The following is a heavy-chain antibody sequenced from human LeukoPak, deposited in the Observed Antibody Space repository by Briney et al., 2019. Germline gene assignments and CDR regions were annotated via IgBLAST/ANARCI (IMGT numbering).Heavy chain of an antibody. Sequence: GGSLRLSCAASGFTVSSNYMSWVRQAPGKGLEWVSVIYSGGSAYYADSVKGRFTISRDNSNNTLYLQINSLRAEDTAVYYCARGTSGTFKSFDYWGQGTLVTVSS. CDR1: GFTVSSNY. CDR2: IYSGGSA. V-gene: IGHV3-53*01. CDR3: ARGTSGTFKSFDY. D-gene: IGHD1-26*01. J-gene: IGHJ4*02.